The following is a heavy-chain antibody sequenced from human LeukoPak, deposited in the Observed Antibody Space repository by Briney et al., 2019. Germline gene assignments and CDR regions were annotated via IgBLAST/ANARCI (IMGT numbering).Heavy chain of an antibody. CDR2: ISHSGST. D-gene: IGHD3-10*01. V-gene: IGHV4-34*01. CDR1: GGSFSGYY. J-gene: IGHJ4*02. Sequence: SETLSLTCAVYGGSFSGYYWSWIRQPPGKGLEWIGEISHSGSTYYNPSLKSRVTISVDTSENQFSLKLSSVTAADTAVYYCARYVVYGSGKYYFDYWGQGTLVTVSS. CDR3: ARYVVYGSGKYYFDY.